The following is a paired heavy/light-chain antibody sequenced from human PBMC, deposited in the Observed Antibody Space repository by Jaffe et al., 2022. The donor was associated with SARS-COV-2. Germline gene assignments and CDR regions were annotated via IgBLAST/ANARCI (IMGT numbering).Heavy chain of an antibody. Sequence: QLQLQESGPGLVKPSETLSLTCTVSGGSISSGSVYWGWTRQPPGKGLEWIGSIYYSGSTYYNPSLNSRVTISVDTSKSQFSLKLSSVTAADTAIYYCERQYNSAYGRFDYWGQGILVTVSS. D-gene: IGHD3-10*02. J-gene: IGHJ4*02. V-gene: IGHV4-39*01. CDR1: GGSISSGSVY. CDR3: ERQYNSAYGRFDY. CDR2: IYYSGST.
Light chain of an antibody. V-gene: IGKV2-28*01. CDR1: QSLLHSNGYNY. J-gene: IGKJ2*01. Sequence: DIVMTQSPLSLPVTPGEPASISCRSSQSLLHSNGYNYLDWYLQKPGQSPQLLIYLGSNRASGVPDRFSGSGSGTDFTLKISRVEAEDVGVYYCMQVLQTPTFGQGTKLEIK. CDR2: LGS. CDR3: MQVLQTPT.